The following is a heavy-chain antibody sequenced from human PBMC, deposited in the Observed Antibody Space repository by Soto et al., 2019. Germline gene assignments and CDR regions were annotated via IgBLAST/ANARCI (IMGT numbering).Heavy chain of an antibody. CDR3: GRLIQCSTTSCYFDY. D-gene: IGHD2-2*01. CDR1: GASFSGYY. CDR2: IHPSGST. Sequence: PSETLSLTCAVYGASFSGYYCSWIRQAPGKGLEWIGEIHPSGSTYYNPSLTSRVTMSLDTSKNQFSLRLSSVTAADTAMYYCGRLIQCSTTSCYFDYWGQGTLVTVSS. J-gene: IGHJ4*02. V-gene: IGHV4-34*01.